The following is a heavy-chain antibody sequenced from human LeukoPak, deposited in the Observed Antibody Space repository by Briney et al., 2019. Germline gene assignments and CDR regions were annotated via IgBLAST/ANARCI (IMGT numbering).Heavy chain of an antibody. CDR3: AKGKRSGLVYSAIDH. CDR1: GFIFNDYY. Sequence: GGSLRLSCAASGFIFNDYYMSWIRQAPGKGLEWISYISNIGNIIYYADSVKGRFTVSRDNARNSLFLEMTSLRGDDTALYYCAKGKRSGLVYSAIDHWGQGTLVSVSS. V-gene: IGHV3-11*01. CDR2: ISNIGNII. J-gene: IGHJ4*02. D-gene: IGHD3/OR15-3a*01.